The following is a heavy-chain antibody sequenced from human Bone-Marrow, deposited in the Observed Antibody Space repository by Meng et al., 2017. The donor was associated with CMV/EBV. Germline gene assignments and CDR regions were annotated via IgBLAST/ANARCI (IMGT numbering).Heavy chain of an antibody. CDR1: GGSISSSSYY. CDR3: ARYMVVPAAVDAFDI. CDR2: IYYSGST. Sequence: ESLKISCTVSGGSISSSSYYWGWIRQPPGKGLEWIGSIYYSGSTYYNPSLKSRVTISVDTSKNQFSLKLSSVTAADTAVYYCARYMVVPAAVDAFDIWGQGTMVTVSS. V-gene: IGHV4-39*07. D-gene: IGHD2-2*01. J-gene: IGHJ3*02.